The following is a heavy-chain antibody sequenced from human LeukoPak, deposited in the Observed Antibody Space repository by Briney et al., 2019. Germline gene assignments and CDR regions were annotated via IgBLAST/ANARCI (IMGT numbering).Heavy chain of an antibody. V-gene: IGHV4-30-2*01. CDR2: IYHSGST. D-gene: IGHD2/OR15-2a*01. CDR1: GVSISSGGYS. Sequence: SQTLSLTCAVSGVSISSGGYSWRWIRQPPGKGLEWIGYIYHSGSTYYNPSLKSRVTISVDRSKNQFSLKLSSVTAADTAGYYRPRYPTSVVNWGQGTLVPLPS. J-gene: IGHJ4*02. CDR3: PRYPTSVVN.